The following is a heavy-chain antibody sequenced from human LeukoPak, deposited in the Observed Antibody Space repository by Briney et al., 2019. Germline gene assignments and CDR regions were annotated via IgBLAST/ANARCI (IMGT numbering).Heavy chain of an antibody. CDR3: ASADYYGSGSYYKSAFDI. D-gene: IGHD3-10*01. CDR2: IIPILGIA. CDR1: GGTFSSYA. V-gene: IGHV1-69*04. Sequence: SVKVSCKASGGTFSSYAISWVRQAPGQGLEWMGRIIPILGIANYAQKFQGRVTNTADKSTSTAYMELSSLRSEDTAVYYCASADYYGSGSYYKSAFDIWGQGTMVTVSS. J-gene: IGHJ3*02.